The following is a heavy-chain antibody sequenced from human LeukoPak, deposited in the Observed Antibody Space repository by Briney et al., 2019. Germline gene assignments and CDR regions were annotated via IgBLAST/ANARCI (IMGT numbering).Heavy chain of an antibody. D-gene: IGHD2-2*01. V-gene: IGHV3-48*03. CDR1: GFIFSSYE. Sequence: PGGSLRLSCAASGFIFSSYEMNWVRQAPGKGLEWVSYITSSGSAIFPADSVKGRFTISRDNAKNSLYLQMNSLRAEDTAVYYCARRYCSSTSCLIDYWGQGTLVTVSS. CDR3: ARRYCSSTSCLIDY. J-gene: IGHJ4*02. CDR2: ITSSGSAI.